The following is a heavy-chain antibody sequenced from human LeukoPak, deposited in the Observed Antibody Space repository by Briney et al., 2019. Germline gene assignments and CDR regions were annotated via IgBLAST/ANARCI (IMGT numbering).Heavy chain of an antibody. CDR3: AREARYYDFWSGYYGPYLGYYYYYYMDV. CDR1: GFTFSRYW. D-gene: IGHD3-3*01. Sequence: PEESLRLSCSASGFTFSRYWMSWVRQAPRKGLEWVANMKEDGSQIYYLDSVKGRFAISRDNAKNSLYLQMNSLRAEDTAVYYCAREARYYDFWSGYYGPYLGYYYYYYMDVWGKGTTVTVSS. V-gene: IGHV3-7*01. CDR2: MKEDGSQI. J-gene: IGHJ6*03.